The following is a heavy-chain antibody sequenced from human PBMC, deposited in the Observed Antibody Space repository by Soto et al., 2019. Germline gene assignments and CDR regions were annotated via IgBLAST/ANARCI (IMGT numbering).Heavy chain of an antibody. J-gene: IGHJ4*02. CDR2: ISYDGSLK. CDR1: GFTFSSYG. Sequence: QVQLVESGGGVVQPGRSLRLSCVASGFTFSSYGMSWVRQAPGKGLEWVAIISYDGSLKYYGDSVKGRFTISRDNSRNTLYMQVDSLRAEDTAVYYCAKEIISVYRSWDFDHWGQGTLVTISS. D-gene: IGHD6-19*01. V-gene: IGHV3-30*18. CDR3: AKEIISVYRSWDFDH.